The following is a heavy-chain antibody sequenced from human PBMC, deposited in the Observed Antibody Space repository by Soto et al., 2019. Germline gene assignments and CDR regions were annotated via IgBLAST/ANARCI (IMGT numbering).Heavy chain of an antibody. CDR1: GFTFSSYG. D-gene: IGHD1-26*01. CDR2: IWYDGSNK. J-gene: IGHJ3*02. Sequence: QVQLVESGGGVVQPGRSLRLSCAASGFTFSSYGMHWVRQAPGKGLEWVAVIWYDGSNKYYADSVKGRFTISRDNSKNTLFLKMNSLRAEDTAVYYCARDQGGGGSYSVDAFDIWGQGTMVTVSS. CDR3: ARDQGGGGSYSVDAFDI. V-gene: IGHV3-33*01.